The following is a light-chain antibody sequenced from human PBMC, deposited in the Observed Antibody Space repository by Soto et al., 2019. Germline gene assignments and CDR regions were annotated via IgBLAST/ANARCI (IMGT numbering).Light chain of an antibody. Sequence: QSVLTQPPSASGTPGQRVTISCSGSSSSIGSNAVSWYQQLPGTAPKLLIYSNTQRPSGVPDRFSGSKSGTSASLAISGLQSEDDADYYCAAWDDGLNGYVFGTGTKLTVL. J-gene: IGLJ1*01. CDR3: AAWDDGLNGYV. V-gene: IGLV1-44*01. CDR2: SNT. CDR1: SSSIGSNA.